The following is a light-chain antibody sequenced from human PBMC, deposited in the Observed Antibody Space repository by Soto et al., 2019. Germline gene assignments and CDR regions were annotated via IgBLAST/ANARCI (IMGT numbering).Light chain of an antibody. J-gene: IGLJ7*01. V-gene: IGLV1-47*01. CDR3: AAWYDSRSGPV. CDR1: SSNIGSNY. CDR2: KNN. Sequence: QSVLTQPPSASGTPGQRVTISCSGTSSNIGSNYVDWYHQLHGTAPKLLIYKNNQRPSGVPDRFSCSKSGSSASLVISGLRSEDEADYYCAAWYDSRSGPVFGGGTQLTVL.